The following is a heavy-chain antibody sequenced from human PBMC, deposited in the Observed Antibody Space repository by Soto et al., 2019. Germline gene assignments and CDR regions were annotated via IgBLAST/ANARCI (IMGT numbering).Heavy chain of an antibody. J-gene: IGHJ6*02. CDR3: ARDLRVTAKRVYYYYGMDV. V-gene: IGHV4-31*03. CDR1: GGSISSGGYY. Sequence: PSETLSLTCTVSGGSISSGGYYWSWIRQHPGKGLEWIGYIYYSGSTYYNPSLKSRVTISVDTSKNQFSLKLSSVTAADTAVYSCARDLRVTAKRVYYYYGMDVWGQGTTVTVSS. D-gene: IGHD4-4*01. CDR2: IYYSGST.